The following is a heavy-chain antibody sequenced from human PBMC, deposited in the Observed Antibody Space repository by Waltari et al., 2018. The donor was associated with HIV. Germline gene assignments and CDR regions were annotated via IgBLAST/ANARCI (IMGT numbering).Heavy chain of an antibody. D-gene: IGHD3-3*01. J-gene: IGHJ5*02. Sequence: QVQLVQHGAEVKTPGSSVKVSCKPSGGTASSYAVSWVRQAPGQGLEWMGGIIPLFGTVHYAQKCQGRVTITADGSTSTVYMELSSLRSEDTAVYYCARDKAHNDVWSGYVSWGQGTLVTVSS. V-gene: IGHV1-69*01. CDR3: ARDKAHNDVWSGYVS. CDR2: IIPLFGTV. CDR1: GGTASSYA.